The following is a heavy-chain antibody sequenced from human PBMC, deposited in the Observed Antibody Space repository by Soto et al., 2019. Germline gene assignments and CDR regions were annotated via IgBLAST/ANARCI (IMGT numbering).Heavy chain of an antibody. CDR1: GFTFSSYW. CDR2: IKQDGSEK. J-gene: IGHJ3*02. V-gene: IGHV3-7*01. CDR3: AREVGDGYNFVRAFDI. Sequence: QAGGSLRLSCAASGFTFSSYWMSWVRQAPGKGLEWVANIKQDGSEKYYVDSVKGRFTISRDNAKNSLYLQMNSLRAEDTAVYYCAREVGDGYNFVRAFDIWGQGTMVTVSS. D-gene: IGHD2-21*01.